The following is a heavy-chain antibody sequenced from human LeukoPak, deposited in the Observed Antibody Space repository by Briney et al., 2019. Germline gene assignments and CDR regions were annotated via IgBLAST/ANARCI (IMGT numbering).Heavy chain of an antibody. CDR1: GFTVSSNY. Sequence: PGGSLRLSCATSGFTVSSNYMSWVRQAPGKGLEWVSVIYSGGSTYYADSVKGRFTISRDNSENTLYLQMNSLRAEDTAVYYCARGIAARPQYYFDYWGQGTLVTVSS. CDR2: IYSGGST. D-gene: IGHD6-6*01. CDR3: ARGIAARPQYYFDY. V-gene: IGHV3-53*01. J-gene: IGHJ4*02.